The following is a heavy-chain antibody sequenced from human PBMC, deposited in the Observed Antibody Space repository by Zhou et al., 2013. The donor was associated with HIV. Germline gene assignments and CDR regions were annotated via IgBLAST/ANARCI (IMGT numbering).Heavy chain of an antibody. CDR1: GYSVTRYG. CDR2: INTYNGNT. CDR3: ARLTTLDDAFDI. J-gene: IGHJ3*02. D-gene: IGHD1-1*01. V-gene: IGHV1-18*01. Sequence: QVQLVQSGAEVKEPGASVKVSCKASGYSVTRYGISWVRQAPGQGLEWMGWINTYNGNTNYVQKFQDRVTMTTNTSTSTAYLDLRSLRSDDTAVYYCARLTTLDDAFDIWGQGTMVTVSS.